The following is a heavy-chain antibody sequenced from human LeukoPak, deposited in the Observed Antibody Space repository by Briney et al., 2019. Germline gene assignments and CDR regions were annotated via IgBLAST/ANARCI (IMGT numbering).Heavy chain of an antibody. V-gene: IGHV3-21*01. CDR3: ARGVVRYFDY. CDR2: ISSSSSYT. J-gene: IGHJ4*02. D-gene: IGHD3-9*01. CDR1: GFTFSGYS. Sequence: PGGSLRLSCAASGFTFSGYSMNWVRQAPGKGLEWVSSISSSSSYTYYADSVKGRFTISRDNAKNSLYLQMNSLRAEDTAVYYCARGVVRYFDYWGQGALVTVSS.